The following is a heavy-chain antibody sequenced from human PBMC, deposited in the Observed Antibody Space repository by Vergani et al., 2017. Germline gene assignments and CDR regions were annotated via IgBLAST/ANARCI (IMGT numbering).Heavy chain of an antibody. Sequence: QVQLVESGGGVVQPGRSLRLSCAASGFTFNQYGMHWVRQAPGKGLEWVAVTWYDGNNKQYADSVKGRFTISRDNSKSTMYLQMNSLRDEDTGVYYCARDWGVLYNRFDPWGQGTLVTVSS. J-gene: IGHJ5*02. D-gene: IGHD1-14*01. CDR2: TWYDGNNK. V-gene: IGHV3-33*01. CDR3: ARDWGVLYNRFDP. CDR1: GFTFNQYG.